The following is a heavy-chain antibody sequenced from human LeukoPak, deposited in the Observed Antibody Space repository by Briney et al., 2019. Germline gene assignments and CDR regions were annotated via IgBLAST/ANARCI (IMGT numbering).Heavy chain of an antibody. D-gene: IGHD3-22*01. CDR3: ARDVITMIVVAHFYMDV. Sequence: PGGSLRLSCAASGFTFSSYEMNWVRQAPGKGLEWVSYISSSGSYIYYADSVKGRFTISRDNAKNSLYLQMNSLRAEDTAVYYCARDVITMIVVAHFYMDVWGKGTTVTISS. V-gene: IGHV3-21*05. CDR2: ISSSGSYI. J-gene: IGHJ6*03. CDR1: GFTFSSYE.